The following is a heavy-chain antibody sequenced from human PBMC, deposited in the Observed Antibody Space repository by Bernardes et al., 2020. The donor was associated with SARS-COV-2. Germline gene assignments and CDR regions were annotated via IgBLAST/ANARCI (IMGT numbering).Heavy chain of an antibody. V-gene: IGHV3-9*01. CDR2: TSWNGNSK. CDR1: GFTFDNYA. D-gene: IGHD5-12*01. J-gene: IGHJ4*02. CDR3: AKDNSGYDYSERSCFDY. Sequence: GGSLRLSCAASGFTFDNYAMHWVRQAPGKGLEWVSGTSWNGNSKGYADSVKGRFIISRDNAKNSLYLQMNSLRAEDTALYYCAKDNSGYDYSERSCFDYWGQGTLVTVSS.